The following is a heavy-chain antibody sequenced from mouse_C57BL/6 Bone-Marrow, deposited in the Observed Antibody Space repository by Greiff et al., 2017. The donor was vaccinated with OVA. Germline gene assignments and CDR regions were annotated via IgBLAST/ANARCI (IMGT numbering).Heavy chain of an antibody. CDR3: AREAVPYYGSSSYAMDY. J-gene: IGHJ4*01. D-gene: IGHD1-1*01. Sequence: EVKLVESGGGLVKPGGSLKLSCAASGFTFSSYAMSWVRQTPEKRLEWVATISDGGSYTYYPDNVKGRFTISRDNAKNNLYLQMSHLKSEDTAMYYCAREAVPYYGSSSYAMDYWGQGTSVTVSA. CDR1: GFTFSSYA. CDR2: ISDGGSYT. V-gene: IGHV5-4*01.